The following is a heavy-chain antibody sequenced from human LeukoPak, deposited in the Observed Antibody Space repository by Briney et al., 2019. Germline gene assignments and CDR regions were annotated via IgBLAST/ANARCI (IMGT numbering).Heavy chain of an antibody. CDR2: ISGSDTT. CDR3: AKEGRYDYDY. V-gene: IGHV3-23*01. Sequence: GGSLRLSCAASGFTFKNCGMSWVRQAPGKGLEWVSAISGSDTTYYAASVKGRFTISRDHSENTLYLQMNSLRAEDTAVYYCAKEGRYDYDYWGQGTLVTVSS. J-gene: IGHJ4*02. D-gene: IGHD5-12*01. CDR1: GFTFKNCG.